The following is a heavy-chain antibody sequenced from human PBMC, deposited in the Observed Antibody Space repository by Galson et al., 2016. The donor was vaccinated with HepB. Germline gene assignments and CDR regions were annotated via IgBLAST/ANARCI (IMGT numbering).Heavy chain of an antibody. V-gene: IGHV3-48*02. D-gene: IGHD6-13*01. CDR1: GFTFSTYS. Sequence: SLRLSCAASGFTFSTYSMNWVRQAPGKGLEWLSYITSSSTTIYYADSVRGRFTISRDNAKNSLYLQMNSLRDEDAAVYYCARDGSSQFSSNWYVAFDIWGQGTVVTVSS. CDR2: ITSSSTTI. CDR3: ARDGSSQFSSNWYVAFDI. J-gene: IGHJ3*02.